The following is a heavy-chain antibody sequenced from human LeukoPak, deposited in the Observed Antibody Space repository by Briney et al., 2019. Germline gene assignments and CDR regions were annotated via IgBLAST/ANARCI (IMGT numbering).Heavy chain of an antibody. CDR2: ISYDGSNK. D-gene: IGHD6-13*01. CDR3: ANLAAAGTSTDY. J-gene: IGHJ4*02. Sequence: PGGSLRLSCAASGFTFSSYGMHWVRQAPGKGLEWVAVISYDGSNKYYADSVKGRFTISRDNPKNTLYLQMNSLRAEDTAVYYCANLAAAGTSTDYWGQGTLVTVSS. CDR1: GFTFSSYG. V-gene: IGHV3-30*18.